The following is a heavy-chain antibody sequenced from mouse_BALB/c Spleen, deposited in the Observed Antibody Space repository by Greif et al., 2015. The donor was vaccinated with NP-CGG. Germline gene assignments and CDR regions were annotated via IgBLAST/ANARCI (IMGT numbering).Heavy chain of an antibody. J-gene: IGHJ4*01. D-gene: IGHD2-10*02. CDR1: GFTFSSYY. CDR2: INSNGGST. CDR3: ARPYDAMED. V-gene: IGHV5-6-2*01. Sequence: DVMLVESGGGLVKRGGSLKLSCAASGFTFSSYYMSWVRQTPAKRLELVAAINSNGGSTYYPDTVKGRFTISRDNAKSTVYLQRSSLMVEDTALYYCARPYDAMEDWGQGSSVTVSS.